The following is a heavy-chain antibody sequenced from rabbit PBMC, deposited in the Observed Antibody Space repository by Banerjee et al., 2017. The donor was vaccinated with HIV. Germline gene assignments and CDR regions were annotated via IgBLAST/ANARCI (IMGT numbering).Heavy chain of an antibody. CDR2: TAGGRSSFT. J-gene: IGHJ6*01. Sequence: QSLEESGGGLVKPGASLTLTCKASGFSFSSNDYICWVRQAPGKGLEWIACTAGGRSSFTYFATWAKGRFTCSKTSSTTVTLQMTRLTAADTATYFCARDTSSSFSSYGMDLWGQGTLVTVS. D-gene: IGHD1-1*01. CDR1: GFSFSSNDY. CDR3: ARDTSSSFSSYGMDL. V-gene: IGHV1S40*01.